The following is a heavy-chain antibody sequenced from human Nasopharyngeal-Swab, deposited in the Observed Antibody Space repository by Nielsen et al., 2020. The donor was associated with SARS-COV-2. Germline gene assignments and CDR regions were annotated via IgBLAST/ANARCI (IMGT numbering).Heavy chain of an antibody. CDR2: IYYSGST. V-gene: IGHV4-59*13. J-gene: IGHJ4*02. CDR1: GGSISSYY. CDR3: ARGLTAVAGTLYY. Sequence: SETLSLTCTVSGGSISSYYWSWIRQPPGKGLEWIGYIYYSGSTNYNPSLKSRVTISVDTSKNQFSLKLSSVTAADTAVYYCARGLTAVAGTLYYWGQGTPVTVSS. D-gene: IGHD6-19*01.